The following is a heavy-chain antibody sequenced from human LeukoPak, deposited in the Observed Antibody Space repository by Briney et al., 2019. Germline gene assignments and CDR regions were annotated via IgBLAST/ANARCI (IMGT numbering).Heavy chain of an antibody. CDR3: ARDSPATDCFDP. J-gene: IGHJ5*02. CDR2: ISGSGKSI. CDR1: GFTFSSYE. Sequence: PGGSLRLSCAASGFTFSSYEMNWVRQAPGKGLEWVSYISGSGKSIYYADSVKGRFTISRDNAKNSLYLQMNSLRAEDTAVYYCARDSPATDCFDPWGQGTLVTVSS. V-gene: IGHV3-48*03.